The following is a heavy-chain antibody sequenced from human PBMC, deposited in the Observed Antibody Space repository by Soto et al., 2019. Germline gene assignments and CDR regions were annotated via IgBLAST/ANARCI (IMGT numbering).Heavy chain of an antibody. J-gene: IGHJ6*02. D-gene: IGHD1-26*01. Sequence: GGSLRLSCAASGFTFSSYAMSWVRQAPGKGLEWVSAISGSGGSTYYADSVKGRLTISRDNSKNTLYLQMNSLRAEDTAVYYCAKAWEYYYYYGMDVWGQGTTVTVSS. CDR3: AKAWEYYYYYGMDV. V-gene: IGHV3-23*01. CDR2: ISGSGGST. CDR1: GFTFSSYA.